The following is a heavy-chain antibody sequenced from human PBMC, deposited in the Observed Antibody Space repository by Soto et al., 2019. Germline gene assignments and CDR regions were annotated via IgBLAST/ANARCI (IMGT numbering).Heavy chain of an antibody. D-gene: IGHD3-10*01. J-gene: IGHJ6*02. V-gene: IGHV3-48*02. CDR2: ISSSSSTI. CDR1: GFTFSSYS. Sequence: PGGSLRLSCAASGFTFSSYSMNWVRQAPGKGLEWVSYISSSSSTIYYADSVKGRFTISRDNAKNSLYLQMNSLRDEDTAVYYCARSPRHYGSGSYYYDSMDVWGQGTTVTVSS. CDR3: ARSPRHYGSGSYYYDSMDV.